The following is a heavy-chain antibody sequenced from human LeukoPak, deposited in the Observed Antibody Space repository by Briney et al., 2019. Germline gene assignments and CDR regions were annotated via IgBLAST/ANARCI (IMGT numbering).Heavy chain of an antibody. CDR2: INPHSGDT. Sequence: ASVKVSCKASGYSFTGYFIHWVRQAPGQGLEWLGRINPHSGDTDYAQKFQGRVTLTRDTSIDTAYMQLTRLKSDDSAMFYCARGFATFRRLGSRAQFDSWGQGALVTVSS. CDR3: ARGFATFRRLGSRAQFDS. D-gene: IGHD2/OR15-2a*01. V-gene: IGHV1-2*06. CDR1: GYSFTGYF. J-gene: IGHJ4*02.